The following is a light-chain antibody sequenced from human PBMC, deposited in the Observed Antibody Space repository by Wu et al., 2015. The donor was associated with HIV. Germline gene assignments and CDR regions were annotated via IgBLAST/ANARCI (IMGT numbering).Light chain of an antibody. Sequence: DIQMTQSPSSLSASVGDRVTITCRASQSISIYLNWYQHKPGKAPKLLIYAASSLQSGVPSRFSGSESGADFTLTISSLQPEDFATYYCQQSFSTPWTFGQGTKVEIK. CDR2: AAS. CDR1: QSISIY. J-gene: IGKJ1*01. CDR3: QQSFSTPWT. V-gene: IGKV1-39*01.